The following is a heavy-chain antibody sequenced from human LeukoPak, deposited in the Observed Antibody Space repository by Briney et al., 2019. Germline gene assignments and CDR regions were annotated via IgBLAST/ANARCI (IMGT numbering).Heavy chain of an antibody. CDR2: IRSKAYGGTT. Sequence: GGSLRLSCTASGFTFGDYAMSWFRQAPGKGLEWVGFIRSKAYGGTTEDAASVKGRFTISRDDSKSIAYLQMNSLKTKDTAVYYCTRDRTGDRTDAFDIWGQGTRVTVSS. V-gene: IGHV3-49*03. CDR3: TRDRTGDRTDAFDI. CDR1: GFTFGDYA. D-gene: IGHD7-27*01. J-gene: IGHJ3*02.